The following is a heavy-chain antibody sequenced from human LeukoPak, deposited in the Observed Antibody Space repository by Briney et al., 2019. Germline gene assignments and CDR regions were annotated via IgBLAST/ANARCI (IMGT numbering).Heavy chain of an antibody. CDR3: AKQLGYCSDGSCYFPY. CDR1: GFTFGSSA. CDR2: ISNNGGYT. D-gene: IGHD2-15*01. V-gene: IGHV3-23*01. Sequence: KSGGSLRLSCAASGFTFGSSAMSWVRQAPGKGLEWVSAISNNGGYTYYADSVQGRFTISRDNSKSTLCLQMNSLRAEDTAVYYCAKQLGYCSDGSCYFPYWGQGTLVTVSS. J-gene: IGHJ4*02.